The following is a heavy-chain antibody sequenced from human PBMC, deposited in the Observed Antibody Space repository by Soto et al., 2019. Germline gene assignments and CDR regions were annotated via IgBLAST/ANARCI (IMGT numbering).Heavy chain of an antibody. V-gene: IGHV4-59*02. D-gene: IGHD4-17*01. CDR1: GASVRTSD. J-gene: IGHJ4*02. CDR2: ISYSGGT. CDR3: ARDDYDGID. Sequence: SETLSVTCTVSGASVRTSDWGWIRQPPGKGLESIGYISYSGGTNYNPSLKSRVTISVDTSKNQFSLRLSSVTAADTAVYYCARDDYDGIDWGQGTLVTVSS.